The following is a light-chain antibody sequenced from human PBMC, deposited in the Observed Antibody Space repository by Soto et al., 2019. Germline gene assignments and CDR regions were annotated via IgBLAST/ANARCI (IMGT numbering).Light chain of an antibody. CDR2: GNI. CDR3: QSYDSSLSGPVL. V-gene: IGLV1-40*01. J-gene: IGLJ2*01. CDR1: SSNIGAGYD. Sequence: QSVLTQPPSVSGAPGQRVTISCTGSSSNIGAGYDVHWYQQLPGTAPKLLIYGNINRPSGVSDRFSGSKSGTSASLAITGLQAEDEADYYCQSYDSSLSGPVLFGGGTKLTVL.